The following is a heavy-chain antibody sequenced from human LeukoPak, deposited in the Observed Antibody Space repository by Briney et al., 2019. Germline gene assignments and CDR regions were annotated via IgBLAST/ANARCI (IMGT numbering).Heavy chain of an antibody. CDR1: GFTFSRHW. J-gene: IGHJ4*02. V-gene: IGHV3-74*03. CDR3: ARKSDNWNDEGYFYN. D-gene: IGHD1-20*01. Sequence: HPGGSLRLSCEASGFTFSRHWMHWVRQAPGKGLVWVTHINRDSSYTTYADFVKGRFTISRDNAKNTLYLQMNSLRDEDTAVYYCARKSDNWNDEGYFYNWGPGTLVTVSS. CDR2: INRDSSYT.